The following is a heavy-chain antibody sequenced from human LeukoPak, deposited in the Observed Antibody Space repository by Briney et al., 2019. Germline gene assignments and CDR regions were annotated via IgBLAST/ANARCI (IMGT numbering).Heavy chain of an antibody. CDR2: VIAIFGRV. V-gene: IGHV1-69*13. CDR1: RGTFSSYG. Sequence: VKVSCKASRGTFSSYGISWVRQAPGQGLEWMGGVIAIFGRVKYGQKFQGRATITTDESTSTAYMELSSLTSEDTGVYYCARRELGDSSGFSFFDYWGQGTLVTVSS. D-gene: IGHD3-22*01. J-gene: IGHJ4*02. CDR3: ARRELGDSSGFSFFDY.